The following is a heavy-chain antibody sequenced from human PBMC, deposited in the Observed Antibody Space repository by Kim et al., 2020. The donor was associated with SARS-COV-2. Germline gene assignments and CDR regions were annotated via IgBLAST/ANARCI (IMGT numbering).Heavy chain of an antibody. CDR3: ASALGH. CDR2: YTSGRN. V-gene: IGHV4-4*07. Sequence: YTSGRNNYNPSLQSRVTMSVDMSTTQFSLKLSSVTAADTAVYYCASALGHWGQGTLVTVSS. D-gene: IGHD3-16*02. J-gene: IGHJ4*02.